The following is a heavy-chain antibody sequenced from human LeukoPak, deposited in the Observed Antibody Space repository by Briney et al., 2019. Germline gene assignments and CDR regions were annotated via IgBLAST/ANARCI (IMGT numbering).Heavy chain of an antibody. CDR3: ARAPTRGHMLVRGVTSL. Sequence: GASVKVSCKASGDTFSSYAISWVRQAPGQRLEWMGWINAGNGNTKYSQKFQGRVTMTRDTSTSTVYMELSSLRSEDTAVYYCARAPTRGHMLVRGVTSLWGQGTLVTVSS. J-gene: IGHJ4*02. CDR2: INAGNGNT. D-gene: IGHD3-10*01. CDR1: GDTFSSYA. V-gene: IGHV1-3*01.